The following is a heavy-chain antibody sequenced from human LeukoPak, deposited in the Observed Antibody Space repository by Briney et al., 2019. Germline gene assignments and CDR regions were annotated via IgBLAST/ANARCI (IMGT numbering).Heavy chain of an antibody. D-gene: IGHD2-2*01. CDR1: GYSISSGYY. CDR2: IYHSGST. Sequence: SETLSLTCAVSGYSISSGYYWGWIRQPPGKGLAWIGSIYHSGSTYYNPSLKSRVTISVDTSKNQFSLKLSSVTAADTAVYYCARAPGYCSSTSCYLTYYYYGMDVWGKGTTATVSS. CDR3: ARAPGYCSSTSCYLTYYYYGMDV. V-gene: IGHV4-38-2*01. J-gene: IGHJ6*04.